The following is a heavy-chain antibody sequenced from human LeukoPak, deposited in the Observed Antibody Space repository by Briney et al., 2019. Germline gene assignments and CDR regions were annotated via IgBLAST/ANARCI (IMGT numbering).Heavy chain of an antibody. V-gene: IGHV4-34*01. D-gene: IGHD6-19*01. CDR1: GGSFSGYY. CDR2: INYSGST. Sequence: SETLSLTCADYGGSFSGYYWSWIRQPPGKGLEWIGEINYSGSTNYNPSLKSRVTISVDTSKNQFSLKLSSVTAADTAVYYCATWVVSPFDYWGQGTLVTVSS. CDR3: ATWVVSPFDY. J-gene: IGHJ4*02.